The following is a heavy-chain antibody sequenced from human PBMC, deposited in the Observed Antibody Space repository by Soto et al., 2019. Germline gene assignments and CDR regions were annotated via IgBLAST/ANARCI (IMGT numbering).Heavy chain of an antibody. CDR1: GFSLSTSGMC. CDR2: IDWDDDK. Sequence: SGPTLVNPTQTLTLTCTVSGFSLSTSGMCVSWIRQPPGKALEWLALIDWDDDKYYSTSLKTRLTISKDTSKNQVVLTMTNMDPVDTATYYCARIPTNYDSSSYYYYTGMDVWGQGTTVTVSS. D-gene: IGHD3-22*01. J-gene: IGHJ6*02. V-gene: IGHV2-70*01. CDR3: ARIPTNYDSSSYYYYTGMDV.